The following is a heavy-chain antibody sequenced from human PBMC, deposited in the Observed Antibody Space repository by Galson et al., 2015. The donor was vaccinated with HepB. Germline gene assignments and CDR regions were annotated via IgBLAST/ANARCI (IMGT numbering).Heavy chain of an antibody. CDR2: IYYSGST. V-gene: IGHV4-31*03. D-gene: IGHD4-17*01. CDR1: GGSISSGGYY. J-gene: IGHJ4*02. CDR3: ARERRGYGDPPFDY. Sequence: TLSLTCTVSGGSISSGGYYWSWIRQHPGKGLEWIGYIYYSGSTYYNPSLKSRVTISVDTSKNQFSLKLSSVTAADTAVYYCARERRGYGDPPFDYWGQGTLVTVSS.